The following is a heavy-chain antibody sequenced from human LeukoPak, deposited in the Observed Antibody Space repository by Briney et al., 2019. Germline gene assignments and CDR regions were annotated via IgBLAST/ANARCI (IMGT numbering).Heavy chain of an antibody. V-gene: IGHV3-23*01. CDR1: GFTFSSYG. CDR3: AKERNARGALDY. J-gene: IGHJ4*02. Sequence: GGSLRLSCAASGFTFSSYGMNWVRQAPEKGLEWVSAIGVSADQTFYADSVKGRFTISRDNSKNTLSLAMNNLRAEDTAVYYCAKERNARGALDYWGRGTLVTVSS. D-gene: IGHD2-2*01. CDR2: IGVSADQT.